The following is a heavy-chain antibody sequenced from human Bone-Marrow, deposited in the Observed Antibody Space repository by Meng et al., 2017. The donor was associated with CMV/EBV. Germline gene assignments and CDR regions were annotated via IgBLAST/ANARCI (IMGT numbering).Heavy chain of an antibody. D-gene: IGHD3-3*01. CDR3: ARVQHSRSPYDFWSGYKPRYYYGMDV. V-gene: IGHV3-20*04. J-gene: IGHJ6*02. CDR1: GFTFDDYG. Sequence: GESLKISCVASGFTFDDYGMSWVRQAPGQGQEWVSGISWDGRSIGYADSVKGRFTTSRDNAKNSLYLQMNSLRAEDTALYYCARVQHSRSPYDFWSGYKPRYYYGMDVWGQGATVTVTS. CDR2: ISWDGRSI.